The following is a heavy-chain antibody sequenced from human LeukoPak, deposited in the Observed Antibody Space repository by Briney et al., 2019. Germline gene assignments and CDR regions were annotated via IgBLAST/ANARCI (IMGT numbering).Heavy chain of an antibody. CDR1: GYTFPSYG. CDR3: ATDLMTTGDY. CDR2: FDPEDGET. V-gene: IGHV1-24*01. J-gene: IGHJ4*02. D-gene: IGHD4-17*01. Sequence: ASVKVSCKASGYTFPSYGINWVRQAPGKGLEWMGGFDPEDGETIYAQKFQGRVTMTEDTSTDTAYMELSSLRSEDTAVYYCATDLMTTGDYWGQGTLVTVSS.